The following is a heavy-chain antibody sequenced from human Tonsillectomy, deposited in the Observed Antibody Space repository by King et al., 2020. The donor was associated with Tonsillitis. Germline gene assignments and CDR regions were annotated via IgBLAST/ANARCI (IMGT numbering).Heavy chain of an antibody. J-gene: IGHJ4*02. CDR2: IYYSGST. CDR1: GGSISSYY. V-gene: IGHV4-59*01. Sequence: QVQLQESGPGLVKPSETLSLTCTVSGGSISSYYWSWIRQPPGKGLEWIGYIYYSGSTNYNPSLQSRVTISVDTSKNQFSLKLSSVTAADTAVYYCASLGYSYGTGYFDYWGQGTLVTVSS. D-gene: IGHD5-18*01. CDR3: ASLGYSYGTGYFDY.